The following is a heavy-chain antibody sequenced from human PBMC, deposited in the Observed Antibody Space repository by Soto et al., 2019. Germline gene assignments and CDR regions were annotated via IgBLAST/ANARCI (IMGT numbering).Heavy chain of an antibody. V-gene: IGHV4-30-2*01. J-gene: IGHJ4*02. Sequence: PSETLSLTCAVSGGSISSGGYSWGWIRQPPGKGLEWIGYIYHSGSTYYNPSLKSRVTISVDRSKNQFYLKLSSVTAADTAVYHCARAPGYCSSTSCYFFDYWGQGTLVTVSS. D-gene: IGHD2-2*01. CDR2: IYHSGST. CDR3: ARAPGYCSSTSCYFFDY. CDR1: GGSISSGGYS.